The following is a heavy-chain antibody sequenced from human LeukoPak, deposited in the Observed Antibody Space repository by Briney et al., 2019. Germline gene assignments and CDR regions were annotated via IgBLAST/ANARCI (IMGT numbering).Heavy chain of an antibody. D-gene: IGHD3-10*01. J-gene: IGHJ6*02. CDR3: ARQSPGYGSGSYRSLDYYYYGMDV. CDR1: GGSISSGGYY. V-gene: IGHV4-31*03. CDR2: IYYSGST. Sequence: PSETLSLTCTVSGGSISSGGYYWSWIRQHPGKGLEWIGYIYYSGSTYYNPSLKSRVTISVDTSKNQFSLKLSSVTAADTAVYYCARQSPGYGSGSYRSLDYYYYGMDVWGQGTTVTVSS.